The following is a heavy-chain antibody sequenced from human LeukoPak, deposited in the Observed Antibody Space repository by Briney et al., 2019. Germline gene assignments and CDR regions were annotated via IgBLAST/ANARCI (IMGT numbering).Heavy chain of an antibody. CDR2: IYYSGST. D-gene: IGHD3-16*01. V-gene: IGHV4-39*01. CDR1: GGSISSSSYY. J-gene: IGHJ4*02. Sequence: SETLSLTCTVSGGSISSSSYYWGWIRQPPGKGLEWIGSIYYSGSTYYNPSLKSRVTISVDTSKNQFSLKLSSVTAADTAVYYCASSWGGYFDYWGQGTLVTVSS. CDR3: ASSWGGYFDY.